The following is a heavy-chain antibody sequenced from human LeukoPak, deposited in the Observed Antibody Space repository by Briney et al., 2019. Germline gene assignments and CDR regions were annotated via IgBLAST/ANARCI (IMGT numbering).Heavy chain of an antibody. V-gene: IGHV1-18*01. J-gene: IGHJ5*02. D-gene: IGHD3-22*01. Sequence: ASVKVSCKASGGTFSSYAISWVRQAPGQGLEWMGWISAYNGNTNYAQKLQGRVTMTTDTSTSTAYMELRSLRSDDTAVYYCARDSSPYYYDSSGLDPWGQGTLVTVSS. CDR1: GGTFSSYA. CDR2: ISAYNGNT. CDR3: ARDSSPYYYDSSGLDP.